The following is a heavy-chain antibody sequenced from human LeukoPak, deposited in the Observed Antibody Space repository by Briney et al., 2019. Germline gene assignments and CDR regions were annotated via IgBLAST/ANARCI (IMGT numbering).Heavy chain of an antibody. Sequence: PGGSLRLSCAASGFTFDDYAMHWVRHAPGKGLEWVSGISWNSGSIGYADSVKGQFTISRDNAKNSLYLQMNSLRAEDTALYYCAKGRSGSYFDYWGQGTLVTVSS. J-gene: IGHJ4*02. CDR1: GFTFDDYA. CDR3: AKGRSGSYFDY. D-gene: IGHD1-26*01. CDR2: ISWNSGSI. V-gene: IGHV3-9*01.